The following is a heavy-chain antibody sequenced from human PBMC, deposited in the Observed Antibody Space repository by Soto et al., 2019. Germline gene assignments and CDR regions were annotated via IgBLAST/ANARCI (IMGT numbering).Heavy chain of an antibody. J-gene: IGHJ4*02. CDR2: THNSGGP. Sequence: SETLSLTCSVSGASIYNGGYFWSWIRQSPGKGLEWIGHTHNSGGPYNNPSLKSRVTISADMSMNQFSLTLTSVTAADTAMYYCARGPSTEKVDSCGQGILVTVS. V-gene: IGHV4-30-4*01. CDR3: ARGPSTEKVDS. D-gene: IGHD6-6*01. CDR1: GASIYNGGYF.